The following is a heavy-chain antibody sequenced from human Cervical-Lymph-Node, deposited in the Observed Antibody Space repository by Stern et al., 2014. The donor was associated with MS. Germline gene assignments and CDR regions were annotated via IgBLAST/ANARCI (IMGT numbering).Heavy chain of an antibody. CDR1: GFTFSTYA. J-gene: IGHJ4*02. CDR2: VPYDGTQR. Sequence: VQLVESGGGVVQPGRSLSLSCVASGFTFSTYAMHWVRQAPGKGLEGVAFVPYDGTQRNSTDSVKARFTISRDNSKNTLYLHMNSLRDEDTAVYFCARGGRGVGLEYWGQGALVTVSS. V-gene: IGHV3-30-3*01. D-gene: IGHD3-10*01. CDR3: ARGGRGVGLEY.